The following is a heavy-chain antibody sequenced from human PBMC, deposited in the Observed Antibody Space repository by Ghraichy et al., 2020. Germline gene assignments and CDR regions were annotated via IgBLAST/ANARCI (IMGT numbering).Heavy chain of an antibody. CDR1: GFTFSDYY. D-gene: IGHD1-1*01. Sequence: GGSLRLSCAASGFTFSDYYMSWIRQAPGKGLEWVSYISSGGSAIYYADSVKGRFTISRDNAKRSLYLQMNRLRAEDTAVYYGARDTGYLLQWGQGTLVTVSS. V-gene: IGHV3-11*01. J-gene: IGHJ4*02. CDR2: ISSGGSAI. CDR3: ARDTGYLLQ.